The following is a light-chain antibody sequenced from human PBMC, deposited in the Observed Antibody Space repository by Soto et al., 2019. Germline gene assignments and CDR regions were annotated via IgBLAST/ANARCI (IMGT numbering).Light chain of an antibody. V-gene: IGKV3-11*01. CDR2: DSS. J-gene: IGKJ1*01. CDR3: RQRSNWPWK. CDR1: QSGRYQ. Sequence: DIGLTQAPATLSLCPGERATLSCRARQSGRYQLAWYQQKPCQAPRLLLYDSSNRATGIPGTLSGSGTGTDLTRTISSLEPEDFAVYYRRQRSNWPWKFGQGNKVQSK.